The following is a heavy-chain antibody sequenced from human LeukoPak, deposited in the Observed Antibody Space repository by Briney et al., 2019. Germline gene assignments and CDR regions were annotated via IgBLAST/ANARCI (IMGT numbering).Heavy chain of an antibody. CDR3: ARGIAAAGTHLDY. CDR2: IYTSGST. CDR1: GGSISSYY. D-gene: IGHD6-13*01. Sequence: PSETLSLTCTVSGGSISSYYWSWIRQPPGKGLEWIGYIYTSGSTNYNPSLKSRVTISVDTSKNQFSLKLSSVTAADTAVYYCARGIAAAGTHLDYWGQGTLVTVSS. J-gene: IGHJ4*02. V-gene: IGHV4-4*08.